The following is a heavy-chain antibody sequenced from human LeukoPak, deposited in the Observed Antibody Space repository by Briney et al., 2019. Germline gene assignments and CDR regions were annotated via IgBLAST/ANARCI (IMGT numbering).Heavy chain of an antibody. V-gene: IGHV1-2*02. J-gene: IGHJ4*02. CDR2: INNNSGGT. Sequence: ASVKVSCKASGYTFTSYYMHWVGQAPGQGREWMGWINNNSGGTNYAQKFQGRVTMTRNTSISTAYMELSRLRSDDTAVYYCASQPSKLGGDYWGQGTLVTVSS. D-gene: IGHD2-15*01. CDR1: GYTFTSYY. CDR3: ASQPSKLGGDY.